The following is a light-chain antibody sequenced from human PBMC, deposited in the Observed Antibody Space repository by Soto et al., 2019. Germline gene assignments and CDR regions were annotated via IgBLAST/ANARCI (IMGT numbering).Light chain of an antibody. Sequence: QAVVTQPPSASGTPGQRVTISCSGSSSNIGSNTVNWYQQLPGTAPKLLIYSNNQRPSGVPDRFSGSKSGTSASLAISGLQSEDEADYYCAAWDGSLKGVFGGGTQLTVL. CDR3: AAWDGSLKGV. J-gene: IGLJ2*01. CDR2: SNN. CDR1: SSNIGSNT. V-gene: IGLV1-44*01.